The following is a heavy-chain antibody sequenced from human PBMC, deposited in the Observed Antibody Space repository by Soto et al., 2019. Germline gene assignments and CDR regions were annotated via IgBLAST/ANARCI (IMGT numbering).Heavy chain of an antibody. CDR1: GFTFSSYA. CDR2: ISGSGGST. Sequence: EVQPLESGGGLVQPGGSLRLSCAASGFTFSSYAMSWVRQAPGKGLEWVSDISGSGGSTYYADSVKGRFTITRDNSKNTLNLQMNSLRAEYTAVYYCAKGDERYCSGGSCYEYYYYGMDVWGQGTTVTVSS. V-gene: IGHV3-23*01. D-gene: IGHD2-15*01. J-gene: IGHJ6*02. CDR3: AKGDERYCSGGSCYEYYYYGMDV.